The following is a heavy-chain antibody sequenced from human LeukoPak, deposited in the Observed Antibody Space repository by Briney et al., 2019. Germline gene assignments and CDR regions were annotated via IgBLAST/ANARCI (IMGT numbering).Heavy chain of an antibody. CDR1: GGSISSSFYY. CDR3: VGARVRGVSHLDY. Sequence: SETLSLTCTVSGGSISSSFYYWGWIRQPPGKGLEWIGSIYYSGSTYYNPSLKSRVTISVDTSENRFSLKLSSVTAADTAVYYCVGARVRGVSHLDYWGQETLVTVSA. V-gene: IGHV4-39*01. D-gene: IGHD3-10*01. J-gene: IGHJ4*02. CDR2: IYYSGST.